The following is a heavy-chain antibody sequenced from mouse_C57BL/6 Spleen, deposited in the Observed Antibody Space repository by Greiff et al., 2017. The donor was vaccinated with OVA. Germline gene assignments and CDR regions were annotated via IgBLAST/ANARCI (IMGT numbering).Heavy chain of an antibody. CDR1: GFNIKDYY. CDR3: ASGRLSPFFDY. Sequence: EVKLMESGAELVKPGASVKLSCTASGFNIKDYYMHWVKQRTEQGLEWIGRIDPEDGETKYAPKFQGKATITADTSSNTAYLQLSSLTSEDTAVYYCASGRLSPFFDYWGQGTTLTVSS. V-gene: IGHV14-2*01. J-gene: IGHJ2*01. D-gene: IGHD2-2*01. CDR2: IDPEDGET.